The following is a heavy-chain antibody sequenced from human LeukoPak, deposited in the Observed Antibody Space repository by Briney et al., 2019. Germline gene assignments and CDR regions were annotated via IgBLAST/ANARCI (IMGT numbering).Heavy chain of an antibody. CDR1: GFTFSSYG. V-gene: IGHV3-30*02. CDR2: IRNDGSNK. Sequence: PGGSLRLSCAASGFTFSSYGMHWVRQAPGKGLEWVAFIRNDGSNKYYADSVKGRFTISRDNSKNTLYLQMNSLRAEDTAVYYCAKDPTSPPYCSSTSCYEGIDYWGQGTLVTVSS. CDR3: AKDPTSPPYCSSTSCYEGIDY. J-gene: IGHJ4*02. D-gene: IGHD2-2*01.